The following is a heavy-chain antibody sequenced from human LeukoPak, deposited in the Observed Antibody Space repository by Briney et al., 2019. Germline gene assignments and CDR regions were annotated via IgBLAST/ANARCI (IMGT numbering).Heavy chain of an antibody. CDR1: GFTFSSYS. CDR3: ARGYSSSAGFDR. Sequence: PGGSLRLSCAASGFTFSSYSMNWVRQAPGKGLEWVSSISSSSSYIYYADSVKGRFTISRDNAKNSLYLQMNSLRAEGTAVYYCARGYSSSAGFDRWGQGTLVTVSS. CDR2: ISSSSSYI. V-gene: IGHV3-21*01. D-gene: IGHD6-6*01. J-gene: IGHJ5*02.